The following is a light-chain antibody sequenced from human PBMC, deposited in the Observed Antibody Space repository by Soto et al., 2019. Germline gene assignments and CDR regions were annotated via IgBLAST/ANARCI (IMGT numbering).Light chain of an antibody. CDR3: AAWDDSLNGYV. V-gene: IGLV1-44*01. J-gene: IGLJ1*01. CDR2: KNN. Sequence: QSVLTQPPSASGTAGQRVTISCSGGRSNIGNNSVFWYQLLPGATPKLLIYKNNKRPSGVPDRFSGSKSGTSASLAISGLQSEDEADYYCAAWDDSLNGYVSGSGTKVTVL. CDR1: RSNIGNNS.